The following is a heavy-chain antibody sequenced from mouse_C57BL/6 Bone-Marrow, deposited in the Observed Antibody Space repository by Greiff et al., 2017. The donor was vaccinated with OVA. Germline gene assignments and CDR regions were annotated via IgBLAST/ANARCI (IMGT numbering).Heavy chain of an antibody. V-gene: IGHV5-12*01. Sequence: EVNVVESGGGLVQPGGSLKLSCAASGFTFSDYYMYWVRQTPEKRLEWVAYISNGGGSTYYPDTVKGRFTISRDNAKNTLYLQMSRLKSEDTAMYYCARGGYSGGNDYWGQGTTLTVSS. J-gene: IGHJ2*01. CDR2: ISNGGGST. D-gene: IGHD2-1*01. CDR3: ARGGYSGGNDY. CDR1: GFTFSDYY.